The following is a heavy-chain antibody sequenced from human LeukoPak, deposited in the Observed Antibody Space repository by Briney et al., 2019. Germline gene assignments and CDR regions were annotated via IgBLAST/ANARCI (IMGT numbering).Heavy chain of an antibody. V-gene: IGHV3-23*01. J-gene: IGHJ6*03. Sequence: PGGSLRLSCAASGFSLSSYAMSWVRQAPGKGLEWVSATSSSDSGTYYADSVKGRFTISRDNSKNTLYLQMNSLRAEDTAVYYCAKGRFYYDSSGRKDYYYMDVWGKGTTVTVSS. CDR1: GFSLSSYA. CDR2: TSSSDSGT. D-gene: IGHD3-22*01. CDR3: AKGRFYYDSSGRKDYYYMDV.